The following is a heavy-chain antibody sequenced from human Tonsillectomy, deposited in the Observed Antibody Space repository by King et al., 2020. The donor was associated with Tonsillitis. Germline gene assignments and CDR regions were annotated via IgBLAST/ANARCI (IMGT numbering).Heavy chain of an antibody. D-gene: IGHD1-26*01. CDR3: ARDLYGWELLGWFDP. Sequence: QLVQSGGGLVQPGGSLRLSCAASGFTFSSYWMTWVRQAPGKGLEWVANIKEDGSEKYYVDSVKGRFTISRDNAKNSLYLQLNSLRAEDTAVYYCARDLYGWELLGWFDPWGQGTLVTVSS. CDR2: IKEDGSEK. CDR1: GFTFSSYW. V-gene: IGHV3-7*01. J-gene: IGHJ5*02.